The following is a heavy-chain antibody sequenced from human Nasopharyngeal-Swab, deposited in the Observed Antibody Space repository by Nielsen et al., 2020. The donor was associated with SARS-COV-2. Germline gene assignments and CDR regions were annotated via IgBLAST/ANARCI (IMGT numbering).Heavy chain of an antibody. CDR3: AGGGSGYDLDY. D-gene: IGHD5-12*01. CDR2: INHSGST. J-gene: IGHJ4*02. CDR1: GGSFSGYY. Sequence: SETLSLTCAVYGGSFSGYYWSWIRQPPGKGLEWIGEINHSGSTNYNPSLKSRVTISLDTSKNQFSLKLSSVTAADTAVYYCAGGGSGYDLDYWGQGTLVTVSS. V-gene: IGHV4-34*01.